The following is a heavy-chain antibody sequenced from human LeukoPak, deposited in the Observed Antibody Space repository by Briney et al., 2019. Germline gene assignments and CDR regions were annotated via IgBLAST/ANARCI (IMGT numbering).Heavy chain of an antibody. CDR3: ATSETTVTTSGLSAFDI. Sequence: ASVKVSCKVSGCTLTELSMHWVRQAPGKGLEWMGGFDPEDGETIYAQKFQGRVTMTEDTSTDTAYMELSSLRSEDTAVYYCATSETTVTTSGLSAFDIWGQGTMVTVSS. CDR1: GCTLTELS. V-gene: IGHV1-24*01. CDR2: FDPEDGET. D-gene: IGHD4-17*01. J-gene: IGHJ3*02.